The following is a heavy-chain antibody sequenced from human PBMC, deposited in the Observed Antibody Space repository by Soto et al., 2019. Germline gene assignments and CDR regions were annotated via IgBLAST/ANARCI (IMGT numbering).Heavy chain of an antibody. V-gene: IGHV3-7*03. J-gene: IGHJ4*02. CDR2: IKENGREM. CDR1: GFTLTSHW. Sequence: EVQLVESGGGLVQPGGSLILSCAVSGFTLTSHWMKWVRQAPGKGLEWVASIKENGREMYYVDSVRGRFTNSRDIAKNSLFLHMSSLRAEDTAMYYCASDDGDYVGQGTLVTVSS. CDR3: ASDDGDY.